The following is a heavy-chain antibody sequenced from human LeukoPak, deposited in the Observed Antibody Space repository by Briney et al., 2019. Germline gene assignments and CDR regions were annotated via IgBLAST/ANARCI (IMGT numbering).Heavy chain of an antibody. CDR3: ARDRNDILTGYWEPFDY. CDR2: ISAYNGNT. J-gene: IGHJ4*02. V-gene: IGHV1-18*01. D-gene: IGHD3-9*01. Sequence: ASVKASCKASGYTFTSYGISWVRQAPGQGLEWMGWISAYNGNTNYAQKLQGRVTMTTDTSTSTAYMELRSLRSDDTAVYYCARDRNDILTGYWEPFDYWGQGTLVTVSS. CDR1: GYTFTSYG.